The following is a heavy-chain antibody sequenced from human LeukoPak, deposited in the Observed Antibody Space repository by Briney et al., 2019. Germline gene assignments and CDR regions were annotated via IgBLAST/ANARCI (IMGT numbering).Heavy chain of an antibody. CDR1: GFTFSNGW. V-gene: IGHV3-15*01. D-gene: IGHD3-3*01. Sequence: PGGSLRLSCAASGFTFSNGWMSWVRQAPRKGLEWVGQIKTESDGATTDYAAPVRGRFTISRDDSKNTLFLQMNSLKTEDTALYYCTWSDLKIESWGQGTLVTVSS. CDR2: IKTESDGATT. J-gene: IGHJ4*02. CDR3: TWSDLKIES.